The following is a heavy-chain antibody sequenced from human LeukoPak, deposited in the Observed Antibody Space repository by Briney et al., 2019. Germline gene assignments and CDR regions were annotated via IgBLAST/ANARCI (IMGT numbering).Heavy chain of an antibody. Sequence: PSGTLSLTCTVSGGSISSYYWSWIRQPAGKGLEWIGRIYTSGSTNYNPSLKSRVTMSVDTSKNQFSLKLSSVTAADTAVYYCARDRPPGYSSGWYEVDYWGQGTLVTVSS. CDR3: ARDRPPGYSSGWYEVDY. J-gene: IGHJ4*02. CDR2: IYTSGST. D-gene: IGHD6-19*01. CDR1: GGSISSYY. V-gene: IGHV4-4*07.